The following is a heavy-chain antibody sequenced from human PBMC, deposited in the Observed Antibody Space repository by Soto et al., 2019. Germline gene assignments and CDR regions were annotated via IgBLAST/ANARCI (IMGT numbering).Heavy chain of an antibody. J-gene: IGHJ4*02. V-gene: IGHV1-8*01. CDR1: GYTFTSYD. Sequence: ASVAVSCTASGYTFTSYDINWVRQATGQGLEWMGWMNPNSGNTGYAQKFQGRVTMTRNTSISTAYMELSSLRSEDTAVYYCARTDAYGDYYFDYWGQGTLVTVSS. CDR2: MNPNSGNT. CDR3: ARTDAYGDYYFDY. D-gene: IGHD4-17*01.